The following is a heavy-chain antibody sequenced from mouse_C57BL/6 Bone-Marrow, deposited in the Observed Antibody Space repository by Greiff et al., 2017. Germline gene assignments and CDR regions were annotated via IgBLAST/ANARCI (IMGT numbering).Heavy chain of an antibody. D-gene: IGHD1-1*01. CDR2: INPYNGGT. CDR3: ARWNYGSLDY. Sequence: VQLQQSGPVLVKPGASVKMSCKASGYTFTDYYMNWVKQSHGKSLEWIGVINPYNGGTSYSQKFKGKATLTVDKSSSTAYMELNSLTSEDSAVYYCARWNYGSLDYWGQGTTLTVSS. J-gene: IGHJ2*01. V-gene: IGHV1-19*01. CDR1: GYTFTDYY.